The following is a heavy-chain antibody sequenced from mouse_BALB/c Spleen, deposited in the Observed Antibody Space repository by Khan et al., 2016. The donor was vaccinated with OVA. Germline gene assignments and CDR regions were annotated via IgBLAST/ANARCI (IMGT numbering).Heavy chain of an antibody. CDR3: ATSYFYGYYFDY. J-gene: IGHJ2*01. D-gene: IGHD1-1*01. CDR2: ISGDSSTI. Sequence: EVELVESGGGLVQPGGSRKLSCAASGFTFSSYGMHWVRQAPEKGLEWVAYISGDSSTIYSADTVKGRFTISRDNPKNTLFLQMTRLMSEDTARYYCATSYFYGYYFDYWGPGTTPTVSS. CDR1: GFTFSSYG. V-gene: IGHV5-17*02.